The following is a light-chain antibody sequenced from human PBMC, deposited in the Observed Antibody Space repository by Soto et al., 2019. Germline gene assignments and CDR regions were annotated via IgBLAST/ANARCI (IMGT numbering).Light chain of an antibody. CDR1: QSVSSTY. CDR3: QLYGSSPWK. Sequence: RQSQGRLSVAPGESVDLCGSASQSVSSTYLAWYQQKPGQAPRLLIYGASSRATGIPDRFSGSGSGTDFTLPISRQEPEAAAANYCQLYGSSPWKFGQGTKVDIK. J-gene: IGKJ1*01. V-gene: IGKV3-20*01. CDR2: GAS.